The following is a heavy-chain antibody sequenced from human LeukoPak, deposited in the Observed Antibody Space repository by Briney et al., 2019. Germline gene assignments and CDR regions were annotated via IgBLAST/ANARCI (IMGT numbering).Heavy chain of an antibody. CDR2: IYPGDSDT. V-gene: IGHV5-51*01. J-gene: IGHJ4*02. CDR3: ARRSGNFQADYNFDY. Sequence: GESLNISCKGSGYIFTNYWIAWVRQMPGKGLEWMGIIYPGDSDTRYSPSFQGQVTISADKSISTAYLQWSSLKASDTAMYYCARRSGNFQADYNFDYWGQGTLVTVSS. D-gene: IGHD1-26*01. CDR1: GYIFTNYW.